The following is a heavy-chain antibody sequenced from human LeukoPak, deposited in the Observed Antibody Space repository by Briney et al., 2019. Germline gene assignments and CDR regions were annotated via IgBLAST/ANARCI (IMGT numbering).Heavy chain of an antibody. CDR1: GFTFSSYG. CDR2: IWYDGSNK. J-gene: IGHJ3*02. Sequence: GRSLRLSCAASGFTFSSYGMHWVRQAPGKGLEWVAVIWYDGSNKYYADSVKGRFTISRDNSKNTLYLQMNSLRAEDTAVYYCGRYSGSYYDDAFDIWGQGTMVTVSS. V-gene: IGHV3-33*01. CDR3: GRYSGSYYDDAFDI. D-gene: IGHD1-26*01.